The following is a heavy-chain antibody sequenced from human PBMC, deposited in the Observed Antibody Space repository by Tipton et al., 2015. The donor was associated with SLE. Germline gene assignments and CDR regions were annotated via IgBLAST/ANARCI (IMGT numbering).Heavy chain of an antibody. CDR2: IYNSGTT. D-gene: IGHD2-21*02. CDR3: ARQLGWGDPFAFDY. CDR1: GDSIITSY. Sequence: TLSLTCTVSGDSIITSYWSWIRQSPGQGLEWIGYIYNSGTTNYNPSLKSRATISVDASKNHLSLVLTSVTAADTAVYYWARQLGWGDPFAFDYWGQGTLVTVSP. J-gene: IGHJ4*02. V-gene: IGHV4-59*08.